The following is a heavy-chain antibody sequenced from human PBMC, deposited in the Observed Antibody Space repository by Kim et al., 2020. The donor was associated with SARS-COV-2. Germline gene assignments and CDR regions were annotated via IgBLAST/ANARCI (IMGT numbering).Heavy chain of an antibody. D-gene: IGHD1-1*01. CDR2: T. CDR3: VKDHLERGHDY. Sequence: TYYAESVKGRFTISRDNSKNTLYLQMSSLRAEDTAVYYWVKDHLERGHDYWGQGTLVTVSS. J-gene: IGHJ4*02. V-gene: IGHV3-64D*09.